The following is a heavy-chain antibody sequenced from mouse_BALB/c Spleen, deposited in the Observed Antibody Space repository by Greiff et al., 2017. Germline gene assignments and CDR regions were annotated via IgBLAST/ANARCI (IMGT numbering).Heavy chain of an antibody. CDR2: IYPGDGDT. CDR1: GYAFSSYW. D-gene: IGHD2-3*01. Sequence: QVQLQQSGAELVRPGSSVKISCKASGYAFSSYWMNWVKQRPGQGLEWIGQIYPGDGDTNYNGKFKGKATLTADKSSSTAYMQLSSLTSEDSAVYYCARRGDDGYYFDYWGQGTTLTVSS. J-gene: IGHJ2*01. CDR3: ARRGDDGYYFDY. V-gene: IGHV1-80*01.